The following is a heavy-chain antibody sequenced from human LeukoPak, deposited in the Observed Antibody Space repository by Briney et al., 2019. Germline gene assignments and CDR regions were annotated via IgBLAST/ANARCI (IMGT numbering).Heavy chain of an antibody. D-gene: IGHD2-15*01. CDR3: VRSVLGRCSGDSCSRFRDV. CDR2: MYVSGSA. J-gene: IGHJ6*04. CDR1: GGSISHYH. Sequence: SETLSLTCNVSGGSISHYHWSWIRQPAGMGLEWIGRMYVSGSANYNPSLKSRVTMSLDTSKNQFSLNLSSVTAADTAVYYCVRSVLGRCSGDSCSRFRDVWGKGTTVTVSS. V-gene: IGHV4-4*07.